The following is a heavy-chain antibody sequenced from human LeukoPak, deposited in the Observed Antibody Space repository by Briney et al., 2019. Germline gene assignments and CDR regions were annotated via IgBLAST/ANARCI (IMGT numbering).Heavy chain of an antibody. V-gene: IGHV3-21*06. J-gene: IGHJ6*02. Sequence: GGSLRLSCAASGFTFSTYSMSWVRQAPGKGLEWVSSISSSSSYIYYADSVKGRFTVSRDNAKNSLYLQMSSLRAEDTAVYYCARPTGIFSYDMDVWGQGTTVTVSS. CDR1: GFTFSTYS. D-gene: IGHD4-17*01. CDR2: ISSSSSYI. CDR3: ARPTGIFSYDMDV.